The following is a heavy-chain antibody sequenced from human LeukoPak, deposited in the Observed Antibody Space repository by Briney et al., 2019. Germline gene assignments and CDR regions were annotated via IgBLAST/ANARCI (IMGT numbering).Heavy chain of an antibody. Sequence: GGSLRLSCAASGFTFSSYSMNWVRQAPGKGLEWVSSISSSSSYIYYADSVKGRFTISRDNSKNTLYLQMNSLRAEDTAVYYCARDGYGSGSAYFDYWGQGTLVTVSS. V-gene: IGHV3-21*01. J-gene: IGHJ4*02. D-gene: IGHD3-10*01. CDR2: ISSSSSYI. CDR3: ARDGYGSGSAYFDY. CDR1: GFTFSSYS.